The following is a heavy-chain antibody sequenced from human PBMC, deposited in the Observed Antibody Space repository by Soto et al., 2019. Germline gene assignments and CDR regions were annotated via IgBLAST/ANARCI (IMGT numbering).Heavy chain of an antibody. D-gene: IGHD2-15*01. Sequence: EVQLLESGGGLVQPGGSLRLSCAASGFTFSSYAMSWVRQAPGKGLEWVSAISGSGGSTYYADSVKGRFTISGDNSKNTLYLQMNSLRAEDTAVYYCAGSYCCGGRCPFDYCGQGTLVTVS. CDR2: ISGSGGST. CDR3: AGSYCCGGRCPFDY. J-gene: IGHJ4*02. V-gene: IGHV3-23*01. CDR1: GFTFSSYA.